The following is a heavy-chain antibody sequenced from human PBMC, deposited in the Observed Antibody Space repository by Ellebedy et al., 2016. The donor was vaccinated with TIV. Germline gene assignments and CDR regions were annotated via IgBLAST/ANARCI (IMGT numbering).Heavy chain of an antibody. CDR1: GFTVSSNY. CDR3: AILLTVTDYYYYGMDV. J-gene: IGHJ6*02. CDR2: IYSGGTT. Sequence: GESLKISCAASGFTVSSNYMSWVRQAPGKGLEWVSVIYSGGTTCYADSVKGRFTISRDNSKNTLYLQMNSLRAEDTAVYYCAILLTVTDYYYYGMDVWGQGTTVTVSS. V-gene: IGHV3-53*01. D-gene: IGHD4-11*01.